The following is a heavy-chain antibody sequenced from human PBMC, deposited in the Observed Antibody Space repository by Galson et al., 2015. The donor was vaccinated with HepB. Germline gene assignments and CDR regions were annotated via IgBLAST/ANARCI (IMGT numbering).Heavy chain of an antibody. Sequence: SVKVSCKASGSTFTGYYMHWVRQAPGQGLEWMGWINPNSGGTNYAQKFQGRVTMTRDTSISTAYMELSRLRSDDTAVYYCARDYCSSTSCYEDWFDPWGQGTLVTVSS. V-gene: IGHV1-2*02. CDR3: ARDYCSSTSCYEDWFDP. CDR1: GSTFTGYY. J-gene: IGHJ5*02. D-gene: IGHD2-2*01. CDR2: INPNSGGT.